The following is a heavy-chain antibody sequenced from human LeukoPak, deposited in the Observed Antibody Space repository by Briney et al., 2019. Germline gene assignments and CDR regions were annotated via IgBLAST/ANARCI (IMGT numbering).Heavy chain of an antibody. Sequence: GASVKVSCKASGGTFSSYAISWVRQAPGQGLEWMGGIIPIFGTANYAQKFQGRVTITADKSTSTAYMELSSLRSEDTAVYYCARALTRPTPYYYYYGMDVWGQGTTVTVSS. CDR1: GGTFSSYA. CDR3: ARALTRPTPYYYYYGMDV. D-gene: IGHD4-11*01. V-gene: IGHV1-69*06. J-gene: IGHJ6*02. CDR2: IIPIFGTA.